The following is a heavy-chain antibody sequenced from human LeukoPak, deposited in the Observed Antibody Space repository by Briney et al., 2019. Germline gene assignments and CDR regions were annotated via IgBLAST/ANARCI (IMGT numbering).Heavy chain of an antibody. J-gene: IGHJ3*02. V-gene: IGHV1-18*01. CDR3: AREGAHCSSTSCQRAFDI. CDR1: GYTFTSYG. CDR2: ISTYNGNT. D-gene: IGHD2-2*01. Sequence: ASVKVSCRGAGYTFTSYGISWVRQAPGQGLEWMGWISTYNGNTNYAQKLQGRVTMTTDTSTSTAYMELRSLRSDDTAVYYCAREGAHCSSTSCQRAFDIWGQGTMVTVSS.